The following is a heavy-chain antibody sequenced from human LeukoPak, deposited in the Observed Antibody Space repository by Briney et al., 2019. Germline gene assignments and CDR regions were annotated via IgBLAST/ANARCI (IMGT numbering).Heavy chain of an antibody. CDR1: GGSISSYY. CDR2: IYYSGST. Sequence: SETLSLTCTVSGGSISSYYWSWIRQPPGKGLEWIGYIYYSGSTNYNPSLKSRVTISVDTSKNQFSLKLSSVTAADTAVYYCARASTAMVTAAAFDIWGQGTMVTVSS. V-gene: IGHV4-59*01. CDR3: ARASTAMVTAAAFDI. D-gene: IGHD5-18*01. J-gene: IGHJ3*02.